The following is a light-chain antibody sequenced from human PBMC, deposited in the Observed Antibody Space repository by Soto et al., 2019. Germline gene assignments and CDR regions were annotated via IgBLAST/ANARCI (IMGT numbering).Light chain of an antibody. V-gene: IGKV3-11*01. CDR3: HQYFSSGT. Sequence: EIMLTQSPSTLSLSPGERATLSCRASQSVYRSLAWYQQKPGHAPRLLIYDASNRATGVPARFSGSGSGTDFTLTISSLEPEDFAVYYCHQYFSSGTFGQGTKVDI. CDR1: QSVYRS. CDR2: DAS. J-gene: IGKJ1*01.